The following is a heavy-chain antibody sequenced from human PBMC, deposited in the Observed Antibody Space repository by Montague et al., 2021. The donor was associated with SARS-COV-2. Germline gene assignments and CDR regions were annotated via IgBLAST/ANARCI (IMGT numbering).Heavy chain of an antibody. J-gene: IGHJ4*02. CDR1: GFTFKTYW. D-gene: IGHD3-22*01. V-gene: IGHV3-7*01. CDR2: IKEDGSEK. CDR3: ARDNMAPSKTAIVVVIATFDY. Sequence: SLRLSCAASGFTFKTYWMSWVRQAPGKGLKWVANIKEDGSEKKYADSVKGRFTISRDNAKKSLYLQMNSLRAEDTAVYYCARDNMAPSKTAIVVVIATFDYWGQGTVVTVSS.